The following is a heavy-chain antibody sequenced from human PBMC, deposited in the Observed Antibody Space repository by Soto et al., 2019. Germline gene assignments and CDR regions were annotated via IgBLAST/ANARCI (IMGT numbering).Heavy chain of an antibody. Sequence: QVQVVQSGFEVRRPGSSVKVSCKASGDTFKNCVISWVRQAPGQGLEWMGGIIPLFGTTDFAQRFQGRLTITTDESTTSAYMELSRLRSEDTATYYCAAELGFGKLSVVWGQGTTVIVSS. CDR2: IIPLFGTT. CDR1: GDTFKNCV. J-gene: IGHJ6*02. V-gene: IGHV1-69*01. D-gene: IGHD3-10*01. CDR3: AAELGFGKLSVV.